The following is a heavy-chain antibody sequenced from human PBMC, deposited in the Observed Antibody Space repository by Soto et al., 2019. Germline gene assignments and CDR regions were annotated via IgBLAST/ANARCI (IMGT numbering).Heavy chain of an antibody. CDR3: VKDVHYDILTGIEYFHH. J-gene: IGHJ1*01. CDR2: ISGSAAST. D-gene: IGHD3-9*01. CDR1: GFTFSGYA. V-gene: IGHV3-23*01. Sequence: GGSLRLSCAASGFTFSGYAMSWVRQAPGKGLERVSGISGSAASTNYADTVKGRFTISRDNSKSTLYLQMNSLRAENTAVYYCVKDVHYDILTGIEYFHHWAQGTLVTVSS.